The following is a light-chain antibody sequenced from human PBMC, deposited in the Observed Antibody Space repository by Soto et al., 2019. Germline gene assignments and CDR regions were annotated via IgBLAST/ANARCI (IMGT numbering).Light chain of an antibody. Sequence: EIVMTQSPPTLSVSPGERATLSCRASQSVGSKLAWYQQRPGQAPRLLIYDASNRATGIPARFSGSGSGTEFTLTITSLQSEDFAVYYCQQYNKWPQTFGQGTKVDIK. CDR1: QSVGSK. CDR2: DAS. CDR3: QQYNKWPQT. V-gene: IGKV3D-15*01. J-gene: IGKJ1*01.